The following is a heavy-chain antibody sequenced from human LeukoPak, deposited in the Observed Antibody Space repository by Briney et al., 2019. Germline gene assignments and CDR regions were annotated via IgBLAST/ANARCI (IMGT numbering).Heavy chain of an antibody. V-gene: IGHV1-18*01. Sequence: APVKVSCKASGYTFNKYGVSWVRQAPGQGLEWMGWISAYNGSTNYAQKLQGRVTMTTDTSTSTAYMELRSLRSDDTAVYYCARDRISTVVTFGGFDPWGQGTLVTVSS. CDR1: GYTFNKYG. J-gene: IGHJ5*02. CDR3: ARDRISTVVTFGGFDP. D-gene: IGHD4-23*01. CDR2: ISAYNGST.